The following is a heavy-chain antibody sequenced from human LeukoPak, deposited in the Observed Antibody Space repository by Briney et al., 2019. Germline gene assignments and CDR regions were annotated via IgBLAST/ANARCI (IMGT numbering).Heavy chain of an antibody. J-gene: IGHJ6*02. CDR3: ARQDGKVMGYYYGMDV. CDR2: IYPGDSDT. D-gene: IGHD4-23*01. CDR1: GYSFTSYW. V-gene: IGHV5-51*01. Sequence: GESLKISCKGSGYSFTSYWIGWVRPMPGKGMEWSVIIYPGDSDTRNSPSFEGQVTISADKSISTAYLKWSSLKASDTAMYYCARQDGKVMGYYYGMDVWGQGTTVTVSS.